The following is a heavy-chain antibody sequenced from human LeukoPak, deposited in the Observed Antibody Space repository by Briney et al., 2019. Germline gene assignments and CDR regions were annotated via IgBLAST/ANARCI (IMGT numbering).Heavy chain of an antibody. CDR3: ARGFSSSWYRHEY. V-gene: IGHV3-21*01. D-gene: IGHD6-13*01. CDR2: IGSSGTYI. J-gene: IGHJ4*02. Sequence: KPGGSLRLSCAGSGFILSDYSMDWVRQAPGTGLEWVSSIGSSGTYIYYTDSLRGRFTISRDNAKNSLYLQMNSLRAEDTAMYYCARGFSSSWYRHEYRGQGTLVTVSP. CDR1: GFILSDYS.